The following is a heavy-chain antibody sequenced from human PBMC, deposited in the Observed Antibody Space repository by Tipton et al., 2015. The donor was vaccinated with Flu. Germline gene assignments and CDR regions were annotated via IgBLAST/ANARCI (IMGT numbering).Heavy chain of an antibody. CDR2: ITWNSDDI. D-gene: IGHD2-2*01. Sequence: SLRLSCAASGFTFDDYAMHWVRQAPGKGLEWVSGITWNSDDIGYAASVEGRFTISRDNAKNSLYLQMNSLRAEDTAFYYCAKEDAGFDVWGQGTTVIVSS. CDR1: GFTFDDYA. V-gene: IGHV3-9*01. J-gene: IGHJ6*02. CDR3: AKEDAGFDV.